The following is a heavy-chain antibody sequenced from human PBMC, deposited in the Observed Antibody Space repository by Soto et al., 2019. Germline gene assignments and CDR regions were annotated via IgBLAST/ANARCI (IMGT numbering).Heavy chain of an antibody. D-gene: IGHD5-12*01. Sequence: PSETLSLTCTVSGGSISSYYWSWIRQPPGKGLEWIGYIYYSGSTNYNPSLKSRVTISVDTSKNQFSQKLSSVTAADTAVYYCARAYGGYADYWGQGALVTVSS. CDR1: GGSISSYY. CDR3: ARAYGGYADY. V-gene: IGHV4-59*01. J-gene: IGHJ4*02. CDR2: IYYSGST.